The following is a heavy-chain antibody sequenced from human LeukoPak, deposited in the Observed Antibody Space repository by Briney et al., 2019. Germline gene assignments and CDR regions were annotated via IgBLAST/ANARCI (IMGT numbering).Heavy chain of an antibody. CDR3: AKDISSWLDAFDI. Sequence: PGGSLRLSCAASGFTFDDYAMHWVRQAPGKGLEWVSGISWSGGSIGYADSVKGRFTISRDNAKNSLYLEMNSLRPEDTAFYYCAKDISSWLDAFDIWGQGTMVTVSS. CDR2: ISWSGGSI. J-gene: IGHJ3*02. CDR1: GFTFDDYA. V-gene: IGHV3-9*01. D-gene: IGHD6-13*01.